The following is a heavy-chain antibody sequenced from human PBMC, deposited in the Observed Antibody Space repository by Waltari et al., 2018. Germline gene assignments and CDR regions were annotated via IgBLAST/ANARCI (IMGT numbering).Heavy chain of an antibody. V-gene: IGHV3-73*01. CDR1: GFTFSGSA. Sequence: EVQLVESGGGVVQPGGSLKLSCAASGFTFSGSAMHWVRQASGKGLEWVGRIRSKANSYATAYAASVKGRFTISRDDSKNTAYLQMNSLKTEDTAVYYCTRASGSIDYWGQGTLVTVSS. CDR2: IRSKANSYAT. D-gene: IGHD3-10*01. CDR3: TRASGSIDY. J-gene: IGHJ4*02.